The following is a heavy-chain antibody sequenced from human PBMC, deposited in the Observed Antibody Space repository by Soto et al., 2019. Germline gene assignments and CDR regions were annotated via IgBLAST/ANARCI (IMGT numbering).Heavy chain of an antibody. CDR2: VGGSDDDK. J-gene: IGHJ3*02. CDR1: GFTFSDYA. Sequence: EVQLLESGGGVVQPGGSLRLSCAASGFTFSDYAMSWVRQTPGKGLQWVSGVGGSDDDKHYADSVRGRFIVSRDNSKNTLYLQMSSLRADDTAIYSCAKDATSFNGVWAPFDMWGQGTEVTVSS. D-gene: IGHD2-8*01. V-gene: IGHV3-23*01. CDR3: AKDATSFNGVWAPFDM.